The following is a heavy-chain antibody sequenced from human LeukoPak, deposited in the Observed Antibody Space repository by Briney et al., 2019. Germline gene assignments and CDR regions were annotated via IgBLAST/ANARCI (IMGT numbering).Heavy chain of an antibody. CDR1: GYTFTGYY. J-gene: IGHJ6*02. CDR3: AREGRGGVMLELRYYYYYGMDV. CDR2: INPNSGGT. D-gene: IGHD3-16*01. Sequence: GASVKVSCKASGYTFTGYYMHWVRQAPGQGLEWMGWINPNSGGTNYAQKFQGRVTMTRDTSISTAYTELSRLRSDDTAVYYCAREGRGGVMLELRYYYYYGMDVWGQGTTVTVSS. V-gene: IGHV1-2*02.